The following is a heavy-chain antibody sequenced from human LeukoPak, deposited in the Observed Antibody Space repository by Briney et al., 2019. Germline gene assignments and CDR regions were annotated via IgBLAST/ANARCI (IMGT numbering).Heavy chain of an antibody. CDR2: IIPIFGTA. D-gene: IGHD2-21*01. Sequence: GASVKVSCKASGYTFTGYYMHWVRQAPGQGLEWMGGIIPIFGTANYAQKFQGRVTITTDESTSTAYMELSSLRSEDTAVYYCARARIPSIPYYYYYMDVWGKGTTVTVSS. V-gene: IGHV1-69*05. CDR3: ARARIPSIPYYYYYMDV. J-gene: IGHJ6*03. CDR1: GYTFTGYY.